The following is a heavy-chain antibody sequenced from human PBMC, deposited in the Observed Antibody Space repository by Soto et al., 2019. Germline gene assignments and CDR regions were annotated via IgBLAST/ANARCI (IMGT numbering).Heavy chain of an antibody. V-gene: IGHV4-34*01. CDR3: ARGGHSSSWFDY. CDR2: INHRGST. Sequence: QVQLQQWGAGLLKPSETLSLTCAVNGGAFSGYYWSWIRQPPGKGLEWIGEINHRGSTNYNPSLKSRVTTSVDTSKNQFSLKLSSVTAADPAVYYCARGGHSSSWFDYWGQGGLVTVSS. D-gene: IGHD6-13*01. J-gene: IGHJ4*02. CDR1: GGAFSGYY.